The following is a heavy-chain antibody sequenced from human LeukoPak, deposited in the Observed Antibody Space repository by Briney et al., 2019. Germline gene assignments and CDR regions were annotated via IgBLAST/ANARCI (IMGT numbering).Heavy chain of an antibody. D-gene: IGHD3-10*01. CDR2: ISGSGGST. V-gene: IGHV3-23*01. CDR3: AKERVLLWFGELYFDY. J-gene: IGHJ4*02. CDR1: GFTFSSYA. Sequence: PGGSLRLSCAASGFTFSSYAMHWVRQAPGKGLEWVSGISGSGGSTYYADSVKGRFTISRDNSKNTLYLQMNSLRAEDTAVYYCAKERVLLWFGELYFDYWGQGTLVTVSS.